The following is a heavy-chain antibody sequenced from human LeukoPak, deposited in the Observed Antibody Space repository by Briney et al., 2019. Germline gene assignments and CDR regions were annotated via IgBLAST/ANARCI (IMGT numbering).Heavy chain of an antibody. J-gene: IGHJ6*03. CDR1: GFTFSSYG. V-gene: IGHV3-30*18. CDR2: ISYDGSNK. CDR3: AKDGYYYGSGSSYYYYMDV. D-gene: IGHD3-10*01. Sequence: GSLRLSCAASGFTFSSYGMHWVRQAPGKGLEWVAVISYDGSNKYYADSVKGRFTISRDNSKNTLYLQMNSLRAEDTAVYYCAKDGYYYGSGSSYYYYMDVWGKGTTVTVSS.